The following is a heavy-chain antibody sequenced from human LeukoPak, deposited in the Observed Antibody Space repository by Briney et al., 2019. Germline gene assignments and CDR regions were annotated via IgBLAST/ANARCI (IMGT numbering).Heavy chain of an antibody. CDR3: AREGAFGALNS. J-gene: IGHJ5*02. Sequence: GGSLRLSCAASGLSFGAHAMHWVRQAPGKGLEWLLDISASSAAIHSADSVKGRFTISRDNAKNSLYLQMNSLRVEDTAVYYCAREGAFGALNSWGRGILVTVSS. D-gene: IGHD3-10*01. CDR2: ISASSAAI. CDR1: GLSFGAHA. V-gene: IGHV3-48*01.